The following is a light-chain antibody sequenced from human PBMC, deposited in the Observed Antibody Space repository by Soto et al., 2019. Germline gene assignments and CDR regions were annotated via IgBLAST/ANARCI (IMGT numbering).Light chain of an antibody. CDR3: QQYNSFSLIT. Sequence: DIQMTQSPSTLSASVGDRVTITCRASQSISSWLAWYQQKPGKAPKILISDASILESGVPSRFSGTGSGTEFTLTISSLQPDDFATYFCQQYNSFSLITFGQGTRLEIK. V-gene: IGKV1-5*01. CDR2: DAS. J-gene: IGKJ5*01. CDR1: QSISSW.